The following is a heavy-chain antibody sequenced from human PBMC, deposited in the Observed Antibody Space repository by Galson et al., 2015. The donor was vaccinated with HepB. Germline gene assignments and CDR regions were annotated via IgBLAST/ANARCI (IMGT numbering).Heavy chain of an antibody. J-gene: IGHJ5*02. CDR1: AFTFSDSY. V-gene: IGHV3-11*06. CDR2: ISGSSSDT. CDR3: GFIAGTGT. Sequence: SLRLSCAASAFTFSDSYMNWFRQAPGKGLEWVSYISGSSSDTSYADSVKGRFTISRDNAKTSLYLQMNRLRAEDTAVYFCGFIAGTGTWGQGTLVTVSS. D-gene: IGHD6-19*01.